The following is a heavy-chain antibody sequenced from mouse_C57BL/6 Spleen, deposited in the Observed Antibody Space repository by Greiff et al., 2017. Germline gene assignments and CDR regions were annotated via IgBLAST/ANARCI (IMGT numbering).Heavy chain of an antibody. V-gene: IGHV2-9-1*01. CDR3: ARNAHYYGESLPY. CDR1: GFSLTSYA. J-gene: IGHJ3*01. Sequence: VKLMESGPGLVAPSQSLSITCPVSGFSLTSYAISWVRQPPGKGLEWLGVIWTGGGTNYNSALKSRLSISKDNSKSQVFLKMNSLQTDDTARYXGARNAHYYGESLPYWGQGTLVTVSA. D-gene: IGHD1-2*01. CDR2: IWTGGGT.